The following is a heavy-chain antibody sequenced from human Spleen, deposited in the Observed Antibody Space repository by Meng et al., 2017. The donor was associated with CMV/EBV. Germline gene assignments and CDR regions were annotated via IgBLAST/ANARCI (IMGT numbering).Heavy chain of an antibody. J-gene: IGHJ4*02. CDR2: IYYSGST. Sequence: SGGSISSGGYYWSWIRQHPGKGLEWIGYIYYSGSTYYNPSLKSRVTISVDTSKDQFSLKLSSVTAADTAVYYCARSRVAPIPNYFDYWGQGTLVTVSS. D-gene: IGHD5/OR15-5a*01. CDR3: ARSRVAPIPNYFDY. CDR1: GGSISSGGYY. V-gene: IGHV4-31*02.